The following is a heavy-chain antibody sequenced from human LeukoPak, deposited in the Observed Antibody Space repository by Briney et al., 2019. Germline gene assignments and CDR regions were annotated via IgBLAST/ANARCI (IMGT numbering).Heavy chain of an antibody. V-gene: IGHV4-39*07. J-gene: IGHJ5*02. CDR2: IYYSGST. Sequence: SETLSLTCTVSGGSISSSSYYWGWIRQPPGKGLEWIGNIYYSGSTYYNPSFKSRVTISQDTSKNQFSLKLSSVTAADTAVYYCARYNSGWFGAWGQGTLVTVSS. D-gene: IGHD6-19*01. CDR3: ARYNSGWFGA. CDR1: GGSISSSSYY.